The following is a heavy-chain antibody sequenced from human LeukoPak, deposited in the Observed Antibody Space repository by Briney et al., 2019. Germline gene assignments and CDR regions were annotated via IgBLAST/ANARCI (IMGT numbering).Heavy chain of an antibody. J-gene: IGHJ4*02. CDR1: GFTFSSHW. CDR3: AKALTDDILTGYR. CDR2: ISSDGSST. D-gene: IGHD3-9*01. V-gene: IGHV3-74*01. Sequence: GSLRLSCAASGFTFSSHWMHWVRQAPGKGLVWVTRISSDGSSTRYADSVKGRFTISRDNAKNTLYLQMNSLRVEDTAVYYCAKALTDDILTGYRWGQGTLVTVSS.